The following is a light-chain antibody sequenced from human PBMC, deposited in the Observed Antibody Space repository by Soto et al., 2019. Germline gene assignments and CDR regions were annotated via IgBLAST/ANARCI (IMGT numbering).Light chain of an antibody. CDR3: QQYDNLPFT. CDR2: DAS. Sequence: DIQMTQSPSSLSASVGDRVTITCQASQVISNYLNWYQQKPGKAPKLLIYDASNWETGVPSRFSGSGSGTDFTFTISSLQPEDIATYYCQQYDNLPFTCGQGTKLEIK. CDR1: QVISNY. J-gene: IGKJ2*01. V-gene: IGKV1-33*01.